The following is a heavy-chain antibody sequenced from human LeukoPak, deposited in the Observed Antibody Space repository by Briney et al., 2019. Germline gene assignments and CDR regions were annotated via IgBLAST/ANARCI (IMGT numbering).Heavy chain of an antibody. D-gene: IGHD5-18*01. Sequence: PGGSLRLSCTASEFTLSSYSMNWVRQAPGRGLELISYISSSSKTIYYADSVKGRFTISRDKAKNSLYLQMNSLSDEDAAVYYCATDGERMGYTYGYGVSYYFEYWGQGTLVTVSS. CDR1: EFTLSSYS. J-gene: IGHJ4*02. V-gene: IGHV3-48*02. CDR3: ATDGERMGYTYGYGVSYYFEY. CDR2: ISSSSKTI.